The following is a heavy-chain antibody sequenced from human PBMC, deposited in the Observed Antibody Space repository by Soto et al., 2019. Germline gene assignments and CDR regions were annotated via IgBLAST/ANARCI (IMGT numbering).Heavy chain of an antibody. CDR1: GGSISSGGYS. D-gene: IGHD7-27*01. V-gene: IGHV4-30-2*01. CDR3: ARGPSGDKVDY. CDR2: IYHSGST. J-gene: IGHJ4*02. Sequence: PSETLSLTCAVSGGSISSGGYSCNWIRQPPGKGLEWIGYIYHSGSTYYNPSLKSRVTISVDRSKNQFSLKLSSVTAADTAVYYCARGPSGDKVDYWGQGTLVTVSS.